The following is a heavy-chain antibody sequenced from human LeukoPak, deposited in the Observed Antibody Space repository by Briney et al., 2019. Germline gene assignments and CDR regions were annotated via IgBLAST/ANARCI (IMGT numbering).Heavy chain of an antibody. Sequence: GASVKVSCKASGGTFSSYAISWVRQAPGQGLEWMGGIIPIFGTANYAQKFQGRVTITADESTSTAYMELSSLRSEDTAVYYCAYGLGPYSSSWYSFRKFDYWGQGTRVSVSS. V-gene: IGHV1-69*13. CDR2: IIPIFGTA. D-gene: IGHD6-13*01. CDR3: AYGLGPYSSSWYSFRKFDY. CDR1: GGTFSSYA. J-gene: IGHJ4*02.